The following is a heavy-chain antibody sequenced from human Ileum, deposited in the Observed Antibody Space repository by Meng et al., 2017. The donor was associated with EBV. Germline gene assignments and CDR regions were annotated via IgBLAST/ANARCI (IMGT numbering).Heavy chain of an antibody. CDR2: ISSSGDYI. J-gene: IGHJ2*01. CDR1: GFPFIGQC. D-gene: IGHD2-21*01. V-gene: IGHV3-23*01. Sequence: EAAMLGVGGGVVRPGGSLSISCAASGFPFIGQCMSWVRQAPVKGLEWVSSISSSGDYIYYADSVKGRFTISRDNSKNTLYLQMESLRAEDTAIYYCAKIGVIGNWYFDLWGRGTLVTVSS. CDR3: AKIGVIGNWYFDL.